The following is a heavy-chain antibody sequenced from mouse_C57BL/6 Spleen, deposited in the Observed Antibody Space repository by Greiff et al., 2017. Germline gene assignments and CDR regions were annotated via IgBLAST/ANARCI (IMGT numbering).Heavy chain of an antibody. CDR3: LTGSWFAY. V-gene: IGHV1-18*01. J-gene: IGHJ3*01. Sequence: VQLQQSGPELVKPGASVKIPCKASGYTFTDYNMDWVKQSHGKSLEWIGDINPNNGVTIYNQKFKGKATLTVDKSSSTAYMELRSLTSEDTAVYYCLTGSWFAYWGQGTLVTVSA. CDR1: GYTFTDYN. CDR2: INPNNGVT.